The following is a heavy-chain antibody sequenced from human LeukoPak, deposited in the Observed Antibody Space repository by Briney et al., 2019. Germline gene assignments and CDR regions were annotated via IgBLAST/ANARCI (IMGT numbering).Heavy chain of an antibody. J-gene: IGHJ4*02. D-gene: IGHD6-13*01. CDR1: VVTFSSYG. V-gene: IGHV3-23*01. CDR3: AKSFGPVIAAAGTGAD. Sequence: GGTLRLSCAASVVTFSSYGMSWGRRAPGKGLEWVSAISGSGVNTDHADSVKGRFTILRDNSKNTLYLQINIRRLEETAVCLFAKSFGPVIAAAGTGADWGQGTLVTVSS. CDR2: ISGSGVNT.